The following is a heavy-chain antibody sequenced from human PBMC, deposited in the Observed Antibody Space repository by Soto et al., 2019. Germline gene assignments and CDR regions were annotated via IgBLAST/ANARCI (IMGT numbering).Heavy chain of an antibody. Sequence: GGSLRLPCSASGFTFRSYSMQWVRQAPGPGQEYVSAISSNGGSTYYADPVKGRFTISRDNSKNTLYLQMSSLRAEDTAVYYCVALTIFGRHTDYWGQGTLVTVSS. D-gene: IGHD3-3*01. CDR2: ISSNGGST. CDR1: GFTFRSYS. J-gene: IGHJ4*02. CDR3: VALTIFGRHTDY. V-gene: IGHV3-64D*08.